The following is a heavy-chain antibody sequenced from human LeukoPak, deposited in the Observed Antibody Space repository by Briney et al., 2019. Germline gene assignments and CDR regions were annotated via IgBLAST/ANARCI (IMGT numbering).Heavy chain of an antibody. CDR3: AHISYYDSSGYMGFDP. J-gene: IGHJ5*02. CDR2: LSWGDDK. D-gene: IGHD3-22*01. V-gene: IGHV2-5*02. CDR1: GFSLSTSGVG. Sequence: SRPTLVKATQTLTLTCTFSGFSLSTSGVGVGWVRQPPGKALEWLALLSWGDDKRYSPSLKSRLTITKDTSKNQVVLTMTNVDPVDTATYFCAHISYYDSSGYMGFDPWGQGTPVTVSS.